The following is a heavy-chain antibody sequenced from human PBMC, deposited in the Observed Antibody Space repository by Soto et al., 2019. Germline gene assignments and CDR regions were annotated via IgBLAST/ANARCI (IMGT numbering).Heavy chain of an antibody. CDR2: IDPSDSYT. V-gene: IGHV5-10-1*01. CDR3: ARTSMQSRGYSYGHGGMDV. Sequence: EVQLVQSGAEVKKPGESLRISCKGSGYSFTSYWISWVRQMPGKGLEWMGRIDPSDSYTNYSPPFQGHVTISADKSISTAYLQGSSLKASDTAMYYCARTSMQSRGYSYGHGGMDVWGQGTTVTVSS. CDR1: GYSFTSYW. J-gene: IGHJ6*02. D-gene: IGHD5-18*01.